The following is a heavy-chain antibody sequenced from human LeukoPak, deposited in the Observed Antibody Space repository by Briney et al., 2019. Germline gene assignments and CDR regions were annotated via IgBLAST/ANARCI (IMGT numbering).Heavy chain of an antibody. D-gene: IGHD1-7*01. J-gene: IGHJ4*02. CDR3: TTGNSLGRDGNYFFDF. V-gene: IGHV3-15*01. CDR2: IKSKTEGGTM. CDR1: GFPFSTIW. Sequence: PGGSLRLSCAASGFPFSTIWMSWVRQAPGKGLEWVGRIKSKTEGGTMDYAAPVKGRFTISRDDSKNTLYLQMNSLKTEDTAVYYCTTGNSLGRDGNYFFDFWGPGTLVTVSS.